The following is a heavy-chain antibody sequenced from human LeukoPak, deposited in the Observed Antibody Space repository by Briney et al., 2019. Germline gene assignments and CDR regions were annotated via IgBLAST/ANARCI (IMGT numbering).Heavy chain of an antibody. Sequence: SETLSLTCTVSGDSISSRTYYWGWIRQPPGKGLEWIGNRYHSGSTYYNPSLKSRVTMSVDTSKNQFSLKLSSVTAGDTAVYYCARRCGSTSCFRYWGQGTQVTVAS. D-gene: IGHD2-2*01. V-gene: IGHV4-39*01. CDR3: ARRCGSTSCFRY. J-gene: IGHJ4*02. CDR1: GDSISSRTYY. CDR2: RYHSGST.